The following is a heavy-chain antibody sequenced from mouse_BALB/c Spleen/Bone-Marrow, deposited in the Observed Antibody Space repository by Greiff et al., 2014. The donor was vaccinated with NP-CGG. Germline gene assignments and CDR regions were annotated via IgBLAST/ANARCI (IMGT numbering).Heavy chain of an antibody. J-gene: IGHJ4*01. CDR2: IYPGDGDT. V-gene: IGHV1-80*01. Sequence: VKLMESGAELVRPGSSVKISCKASGYAFSSYWMNWVKQRPGQGPEWIGQIYPGDGDTNYNGKFKGKATLTADKSSSTAYMQLSSLTSEDSAVYFCARGVPMDYWGQGTSVTVSS. CDR1: GYAFSSYW. CDR3: ARGVPMDY.